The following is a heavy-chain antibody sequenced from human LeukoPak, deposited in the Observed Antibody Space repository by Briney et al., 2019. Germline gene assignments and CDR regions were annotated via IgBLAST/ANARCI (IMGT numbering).Heavy chain of an antibody. V-gene: IGHV3-23*01. CDR2: ISGSGGST. CDR3: AKRDTVTTVLGGYYYYMDV. J-gene: IGHJ6*03. D-gene: IGHD4-17*01. Sequence: PGGSLRLSCAASGFTFSNYAMSWVRQAPGKGLEWVSAISGSGGSTYYADSVKGRFTISRDNSKNTLYLQMNSLRAEDTAVYYCAKRDTVTTVLGGYYYYMDVWGKGTTVTISS. CDR1: GFTFSNYA.